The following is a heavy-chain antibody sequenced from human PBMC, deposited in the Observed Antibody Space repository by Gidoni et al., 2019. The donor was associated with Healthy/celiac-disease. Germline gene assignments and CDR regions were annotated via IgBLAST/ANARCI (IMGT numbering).Heavy chain of an antibody. J-gene: IGHJ4*02. CDR3: TTDPPEYYYGSGSPTPQHLY. D-gene: IGHD3-10*01. Sequence: PVKGRFTISRDDSKNTLYLQMNSLKTEDTAVYYCTTDPPEYYYGSGSPTPQHLYWGQGTLVTVSS. V-gene: IGHV3-15*01.